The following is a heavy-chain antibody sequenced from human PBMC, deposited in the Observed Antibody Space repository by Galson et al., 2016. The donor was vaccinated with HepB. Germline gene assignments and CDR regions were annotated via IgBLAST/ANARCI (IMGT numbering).Heavy chain of an antibody. CDR1: GVTVSNNY. D-gene: IGHD3-3*01. CDR2: IYPAGDT. J-gene: IGHJ6*02. Sequence: SLRLSCAASGVTVSNNYMSWVRQGPGKGLERVAIIYPAGDTLYAGSVKGRFIISRDSAKNTLYLQMNSLRPGDTGVYYCAKAVTIFGVLNVYALGVWGQGTTVTVSS. V-gene: IGHV3-66*01. CDR3: AKAVTIFGVLNVYALGV.